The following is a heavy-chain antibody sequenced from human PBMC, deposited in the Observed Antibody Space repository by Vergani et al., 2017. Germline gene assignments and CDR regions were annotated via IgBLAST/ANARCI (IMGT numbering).Heavy chain of an antibody. J-gene: IGHJ4*02. V-gene: IGHV4-38-2*01. D-gene: IGHD3-22*01. CDR2: ISHSGST. CDR1: GYSISSGYY. Sequence: QVQLQESGPGLVKPSETLSLTCAVSGYSISSGYYWGWLRQPPGKGLEWIGIISHSGSTYYNPSLKSRVTISEDTSKNQFSLKRSSVTAADTAVSYCARHDYDSSVDYFDYWGQGTLVTVSS. CDR3: ARHDYDSSVDYFDY.